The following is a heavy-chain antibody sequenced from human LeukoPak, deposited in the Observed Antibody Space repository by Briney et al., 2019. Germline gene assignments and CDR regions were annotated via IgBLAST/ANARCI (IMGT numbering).Heavy chain of an antibody. CDR1: GYTFTSYD. CDR2: MNPNSGNT. J-gene: IGHJ4*02. D-gene: IGHD5-12*01. V-gene: IGHV1-8*03. CDR3: ARAPTWGVIVATTLYYFDY. Sequence: ASVKVSCKASGYTFTSYDINWVRQATGQGLEWMGWMNPNSGNTGYAQKFQGRVTITRNTSISTAYMELSSLRSEDTAMYYCARAPTWGVIVATTLYYFDYWGQGTLVTVSS.